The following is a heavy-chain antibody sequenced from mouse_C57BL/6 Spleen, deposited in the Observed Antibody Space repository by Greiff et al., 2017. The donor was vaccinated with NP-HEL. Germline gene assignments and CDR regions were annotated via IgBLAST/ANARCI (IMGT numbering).Heavy chain of an antibody. CDR1: GYTFTSYW. Sequence: VQLQQSGAELAKPGASVKLSCKASGYTFTSYWMHWVKQRPGQGLEWIGYMNPSSGYTKYNQKFKDKATLTADKYSSTAYMQLSSLTYEDSAVYYCARNWDRYWYFDVWGTGTTVTVSS. V-gene: IGHV1-7*01. D-gene: IGHD4-1*01. J-gene: IGHJ1*03. CDR2: MNPSSGYT. CDR3: ARNWDRYWYFDV.